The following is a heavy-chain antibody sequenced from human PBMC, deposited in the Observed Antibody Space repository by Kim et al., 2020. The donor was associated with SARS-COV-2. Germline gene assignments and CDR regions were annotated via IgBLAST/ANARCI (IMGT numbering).Heavy chain of an antibody. CDR3: ARAVAARPSNYYYGMDV. D-gene: IGHD6-6*01. V-gene: IGHV4-34*01. Sequence: SETLSLTCAVYGGSFSGYYWSWIRQPPGKGLEWIGEINHSGSTNYNPSLKSRVTISVDTSKNQFSLKLSSVTAADTAVYYCARAVAARPSNYYYGMDVWGQGTTVTVSS. J-gene: IGHJ6*02. CDR2: INHSGST. CDR1: GGSFSGYY.